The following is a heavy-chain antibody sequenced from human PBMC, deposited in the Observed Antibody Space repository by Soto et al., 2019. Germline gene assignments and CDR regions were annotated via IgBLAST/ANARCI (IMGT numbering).Heavy chain of an antibody. CDR2: IDPSDSYT. J-gene: IGHJ6*02. Sequence: PGESLKISCKGSGYSFTSYWISWVRQMPGKGLEWMGRIDPSDSYTNYSPSFQGHVTISADKSISTAYLQWSSLKASDTAMYYCARRSGDPNYFYYYGMDVWGQGTTVTVSS. D-gene: IGHD3-10*01. CDR3: ARRSGDPNYFYYYGMDV. V-gene: IGHV5-10-1*01. CDR1: GYSFTSYW.